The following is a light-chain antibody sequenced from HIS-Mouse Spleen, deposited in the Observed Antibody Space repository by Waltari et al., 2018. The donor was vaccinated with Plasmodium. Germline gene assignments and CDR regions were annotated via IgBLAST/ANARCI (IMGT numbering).Light chain of an antibody. CDR2: GAS. J-gene: IGKJ3*01. CDR3: QQYNNWSFT. V-gene: IGKV3-15*01. CDR1: QRVSSN. Sequence: DIVMTQSPATRSWSPGASDTLSCKASQRVSSNLAWYQQKPGQAPRLLTYGASTRATGTPARFSGSGPATEFTLTLSSLQSEDFAVYYCQQYNNWSFTFGPGTKVDIK.